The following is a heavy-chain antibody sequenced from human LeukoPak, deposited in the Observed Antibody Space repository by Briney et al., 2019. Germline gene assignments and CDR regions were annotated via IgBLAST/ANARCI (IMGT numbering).Heavy chain of an antibody. CDR3: ARDLDDFWSGYYTFLGYFDY. CDR1: GFTFSSYW. J-gene: IGHJ4*02. Sequence: GGSLRLSCAASGFTFSSYWMSWVRQAPGKGLEWVANIKQDGSEKYYVDSVKGRSTISRDNAKNSLYLQMNSLRAEDTAVYYCARDLDDFWSGYYTFLGYFDYWGQGTLVTVSS. CDR2: IKQDGSEK. V-gene: IGHV3-7*01. D-gene: IGHD3-3*01.